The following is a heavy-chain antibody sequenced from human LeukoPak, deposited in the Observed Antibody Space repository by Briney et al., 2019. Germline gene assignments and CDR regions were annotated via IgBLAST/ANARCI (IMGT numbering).Heavy chain of an antibody. D-gene: IGHD1-26*01. Sequence: QPGGSLRLSCAASGFTFSSYAMSWVRQAPGKGLEWVANIKQDESEKYYVDSVKGRFTISRDNAKNSLYLQMNSLRAEDTAVYYCARDRYSGSYWGQGTLVTVSS. CDR3: ARDRYSGSY. CDR1: GFTFSSYA. V-gene: IGHV3-7*03. J-gene: IGHJ4*02. CDR2: IKQDESEK.